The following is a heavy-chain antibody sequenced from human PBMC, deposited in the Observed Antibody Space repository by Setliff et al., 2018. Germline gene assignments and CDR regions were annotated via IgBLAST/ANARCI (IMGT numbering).Heavy chain of an antibody. V-gene: IGHV4-61*09. CDR3: ARVNQYSSVWYNYYYGMDV. D-gene: IGHD6-19*01. Sequence: SETLSLTCTVSGGSISSGSYYWSWIRKPAGKGLEWIGHIYTSGSTNYNPSLKSRVTISVDTSKNQFSLKLSSVTAADTAVYYCARVNQYSSVWYNYYYGMDVWGQGTTVTVSS. CDR2: IYTSGST. J-gene: IGHJ6*02. CDR1: GGSISSGSYY.